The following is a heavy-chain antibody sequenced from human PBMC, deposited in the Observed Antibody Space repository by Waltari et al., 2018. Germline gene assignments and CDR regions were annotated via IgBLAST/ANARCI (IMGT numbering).Heavy chain of an antibody. CDR2: IRNRARSFTT. D-gene: IGHD1-26*01. J-gene: IGHJ4*02. Sequence: EVQVVESGGGLVQPGGSLRLSCAASGFTSTDPYMNWVRPAPGKGLEWVVLIRNRARSFTTDYAASVEGRFAISRDDSKNLLYLQMNSLKTEDTAVYYCVRDKSGGYYDYWGQGTLVTVSS. V-gene: IGHV3-72*01. CDR1: GFTSTDPY. CDR3: VRDKSGGYYDY.